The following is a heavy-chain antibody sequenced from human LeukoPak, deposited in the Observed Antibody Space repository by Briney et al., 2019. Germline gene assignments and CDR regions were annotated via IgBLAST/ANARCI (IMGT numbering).Heavy chain of an antibody. Sequence: ASVKVSCKASGYTFTGYYMHWVRQAPGQGLEWMGWINLNSGGTNYAQKFQGRVTMTRDTSISTAYMELSRLRSDDTAVYYCARVAAASWAAFDIWGQGTMVTVSS. D-gene: IGHD3-16*01. V-gene: IGHV1-2*02. J-gene: IGHJ3*02. CDR1: GYTFTGYY. CDR3: ARVAAASWAAFDI. CDR2: INLNSGGT.